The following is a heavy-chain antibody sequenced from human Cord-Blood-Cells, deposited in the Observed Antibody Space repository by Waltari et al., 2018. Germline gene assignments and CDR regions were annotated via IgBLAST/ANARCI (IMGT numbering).Heavy chain of an antibody. CDR2: IYHSGNP. CDR3: ARAGDYYGSGSYYNEYYFDY. D-gene: IGHD3-10*01. V-gene: IGHV4-38-2*01. J-gene: IGHJ4*02. CDR1: GYSISSGYY. Sequence: QVQLQESGPGLVKPSETLSLTCAVSGYSISSGYYWGWIRQPPGKGLGGIGSIYHSGNPYNNPASKSRVTITVHPSKNQFSHKLSSVTAADTAVYYCARAGDYYGSGSYYNEYYFDYWGQGTLVTVSS.